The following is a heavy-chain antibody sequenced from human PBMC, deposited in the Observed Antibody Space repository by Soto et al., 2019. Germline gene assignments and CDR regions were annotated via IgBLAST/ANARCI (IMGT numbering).Heavy chain of an antibody. CDR1: GFTFSIYA. V-gene: IGHV3-23*01. D-gene: IGHD3-22*01. CDR2: ISGSGGST. CDR3: AKGYYYDSSGYPPPYYYGMDV. J-gene: IGHJ6*02. Sequence: PGGSLRLSCAASGFTFSIYAMSWFRQAPGKGLEWVSAISGSGGSTYYADSVKGRFTISRDNSKNTLYLQMNSLRAEDTAVYYCAKGYYYDSSGYPPPYYYGMDVWGQGTTVTVSS.